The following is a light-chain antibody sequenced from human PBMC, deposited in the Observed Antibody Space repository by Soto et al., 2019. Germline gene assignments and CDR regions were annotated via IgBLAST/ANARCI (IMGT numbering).Light chain of an antibody. CDR1: QSVSSSY. J-gene: IGKJ1*01. CDR3: QQYGSSPVT. CDR2: DVS. V-gene: IGKV3-20*01. Sequence: EIVLTQSPGTLSLSPGERATLSCRASQSVSSSYLAWYQQKPGQAPRLLIYDVSSRTPGTPDRFSGSGSGTDFALTISRLEPEDFAVYYCQQYGSSPVTFGQGTKVDIK.